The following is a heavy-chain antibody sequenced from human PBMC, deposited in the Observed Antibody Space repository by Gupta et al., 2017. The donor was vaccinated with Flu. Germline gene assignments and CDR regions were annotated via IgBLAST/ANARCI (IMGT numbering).Heavy chain of an antibody. V-gene: IGHV5-51*01. CDR3: ARLFNPPYQHADY. D-gene: IGHD2-2*01. J-gene: IGHJ4*02. CDR2: IDPSDSDT. Sequence: GIIDPSDSDTRYSPSFEGQVTISVDKSINTAFLQWSSLKASDTAMYYCARLFNPPYQHADYWGQGALVTVSS.